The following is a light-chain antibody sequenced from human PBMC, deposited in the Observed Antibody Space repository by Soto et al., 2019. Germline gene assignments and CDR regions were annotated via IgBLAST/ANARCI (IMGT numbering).Light chain of an antibody. J-gene: IGKJ3*01. V-gene: IGKV1-6*01. Sequence: AIQMTQSPSSLSASVGDRVTISCRASQGIRSDLAWYQQKPGKAPKLLIFAASNLQSGVPSRFSGSGSGTDFTLTISRLQPEDFATYYCQQLQRTPFTFGPGTTVDV. CDR2: AAS. CDR3: QQLQRTPFT. CDR1: QGIRSD.